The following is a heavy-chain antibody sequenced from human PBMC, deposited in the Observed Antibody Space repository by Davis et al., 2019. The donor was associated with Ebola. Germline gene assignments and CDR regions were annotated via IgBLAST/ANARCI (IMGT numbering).Heavy chain of an antibody. V-gene: IGHV3-30*18. J-gene: IGHJ4*02. CDR3: AKESYYYDSSGYYAFYLDY. D-gene: IGHD3-22*01. Sequence: GGSLRLSCAASGFTFSSYGMHWVRQAPGKGLEWVAVISYDGSNTYYADSVKGRFTISRDNSKNTLYLQMNSLRAEDTAVYYCAKESYYYDSSGYYAFYLDYWGQGTLVTVSS. CDR1: GFTFSSYG. CDR2: ISYDGSNT.